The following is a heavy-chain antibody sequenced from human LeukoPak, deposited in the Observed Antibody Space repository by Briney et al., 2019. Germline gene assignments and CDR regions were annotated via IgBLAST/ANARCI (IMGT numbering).Heavy chain of an antibody. CDR1: GYTLTGYY. J-gene: IGHJ6*02. V-gene: IGHV1-2*02. D-gene: IGHD6-13*01. Sequence: ASVKVSCKASGYTLTGYYMHWVRQAPGQGLEWMGRINPNSGGTNYAQKFQGRVTKTRDTSISTAYMELNRLRSDDTAVYYCARDRAGTDGMDVWGQGTTVTVSS. CDR2: INPNSGGT. CDR3: ARDRAGTDGMDV.